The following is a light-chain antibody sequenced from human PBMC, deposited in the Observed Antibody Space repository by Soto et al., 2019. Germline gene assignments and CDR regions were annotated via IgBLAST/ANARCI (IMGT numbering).Light chain of an antibody. V-gene: IGKV3-11*01. CDR1: QSVSSN. CDR2: RAS. CDR3: QHRSNWPRGLA. Sequence: EIVLTQSPATLSLSPGERATLSCRASQSVSSNFAWYQQKPGQPPRLLIYRASNRATGIPARFSGSGSGTDFTLTISSLEPEDFAVYYYQHRSNWPRGLAFGGGTKVEIK. J-gene: IGKJ4*01.